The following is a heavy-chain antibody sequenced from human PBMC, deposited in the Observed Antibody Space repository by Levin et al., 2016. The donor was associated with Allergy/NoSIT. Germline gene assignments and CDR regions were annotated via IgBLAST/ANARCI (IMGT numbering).Heavy chain of an antibody. CDR3: ARASSAAAGTYVF. D-gene: IGHD6-13*01. Sequence: SETLSLTCTVSGGSVSSGSYYWSWIRQPPGRGLEWIGYIYHTGNAKYNPSLKSRVTISIETSKNQFTLKVTSLTAMDTAFYYCARASSAAAGTYVFWGQGTLVTVSS. J-gene: IGHJ4*02. CDR1: GGSVSSGSYY. V-gene: IGHV4-61*01. CDR2: IYHTGNA.